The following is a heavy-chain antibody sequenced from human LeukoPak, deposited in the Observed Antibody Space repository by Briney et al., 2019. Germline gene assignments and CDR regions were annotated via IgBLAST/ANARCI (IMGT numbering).Heavy chain of an antibody. J-gene: IGHJ4*02. D-gene: IGHD1-26*01. CDR1: GGSFSGYY. CDR3: ARGQFLGGATGEYYFDY. CDR2: INHSGST. Sequence: SETLSLTCAVYGGSFSGYYWSWIRQPPGKGLEWIGEINHSGSTNYNPSLKSRVTISVDTSKNQFSLKLSSVTAADTAVYYCARGQFLGGATGEYYFDYWGQGALVPFSS. V-gene: IGHV4-34*01.